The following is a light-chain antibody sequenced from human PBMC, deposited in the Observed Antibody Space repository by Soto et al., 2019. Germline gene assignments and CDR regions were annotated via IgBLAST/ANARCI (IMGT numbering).Light chain of an antibody. Sequence: EIVMTQSPATLSVSPGERATLSCRASQSVSSNLAWYQQKPGQAPRLLIYGASTRATGIPARFSGSGSGTDFTLTISSLQSEDFAVYYCQQYNNLITSGKGTRLEIK. V-gene: IGKV3-15*01. J-gene: IGKJ5*01. CDR2: GAS. CDR3: QQYNNLIT. CDR1: QSVSSN.